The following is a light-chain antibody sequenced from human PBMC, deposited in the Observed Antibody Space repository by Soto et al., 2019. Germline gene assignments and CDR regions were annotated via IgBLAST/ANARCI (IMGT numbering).Light chain of an antibody. CDR2: EDN. V-gene: IGLV6-57*02. Sequence: NFMLTQPHSVSESPGKTVTISCTGRSGSIASNYVQWFQQRPGSAPTTVIYEDNKRPSGVPDRFSGSIDSSSNSASLTISGLKTEDEADYYCQAYGDNNQVFGGGTKLTVL. CDR3: QAYGDNNQV. CDR1: SGSIASNY. J-gene: IGLJ3*02.